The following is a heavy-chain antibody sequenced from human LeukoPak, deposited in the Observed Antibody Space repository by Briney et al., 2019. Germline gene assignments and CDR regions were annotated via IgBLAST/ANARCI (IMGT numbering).Heavy chain of an antibody. V-gene: IGHV4-59*08. J-gene: IGHJ4*02. Sequence: PSETLSLTCIVSGGXISSYYWSWIRQPPGKGLEWIGYIYYSGTPNYNPTLKSRVTMSVDTSKNQFSLKLSSVTAADTAVYYCARHGGSYDFDFWGQGTLVTVSS. D-gene: IGHD1-26*01. CDR3: ARHGGSYDFDF. CDR2: IYYSGTP. CDR1: GGXISSYY.